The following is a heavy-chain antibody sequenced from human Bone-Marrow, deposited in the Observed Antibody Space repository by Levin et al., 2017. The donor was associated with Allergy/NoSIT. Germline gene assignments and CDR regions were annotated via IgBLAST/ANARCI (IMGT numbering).Heavy chain of an antibody. Sequence: GESLKISCAASGFTFSSYAMHWVRQAPGKGLEWVAVISYDGSNKYYADSVKGRFTISRDNSKNTLYLQMNSLRAEDTAVYYCARTNSSGSDVNWGFDWNFDLWGRGTLVTVSS. CDR3: ARTNSSGSDVNWGFDWNFDL. V-gene: IGHV3-30-3*01. J-gene: IGHJ2*01. CDR1: GFTFSSYA. D-gene: IGHD6-19*01. CDR2: ISYDGSNK.